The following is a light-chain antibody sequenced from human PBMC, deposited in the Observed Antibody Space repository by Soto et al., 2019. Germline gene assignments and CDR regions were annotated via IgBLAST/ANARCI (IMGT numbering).Light chain of an antibody. CDR2: GAS. CDR1: QSVSNN. V-gene: IGKV3-15*01. J-gene: IGKJ4*01. CDR3: QQYNKWLT. Sequence: EIVVTQSPATLSVSPGERVTLSCRASQSVSNNVAWYQQKPGQAPRLLIYGASTRATGTPARFSGSGSGTECTLVISSLQSEDFAVYYCQQYNKWLTFGGGTKVEIK.